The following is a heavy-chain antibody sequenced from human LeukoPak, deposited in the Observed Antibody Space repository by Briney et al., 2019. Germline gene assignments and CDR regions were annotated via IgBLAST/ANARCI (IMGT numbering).Heavy chain of an antibody. Sequence: ASVKVSCKPSVGTFSSYAISWVRQAPGQGLEGMGGIIPIFGTANYAQKFQGRVTITADESTSTAYMELSSLRSEDTAVYYCARLSMVRGVITFDYWGQGTLVTVSS. CDR1: VGTFSSYA. D-gene: IGHD3-10*01. V-gene: IGHV1-69*13. CDR3: ARLSMVRGVITFDY. J-gene: IGHJ4*02. CDR2: IIPIFGTA.